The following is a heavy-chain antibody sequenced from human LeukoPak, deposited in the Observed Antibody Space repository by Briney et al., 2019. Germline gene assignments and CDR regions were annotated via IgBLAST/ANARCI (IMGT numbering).Heavy chain of an antibody. Sequence: SETLSLTCAVYGGSFSGYYWSWIRQPPGKGLEWIGEINHSGSTNYNPSLKSRVTISVDTSKNQFSLKLSSVTAADTAVYYCARGPRSLVVPAAILKAHWGFDPWGQGTPVTVSS. J-gene: IGHJ5*02. V-gene: IGHV4-34*01. CDR1: GGSFSGYY. CDR3: ARGPRSLVVPAAILKAHWGFDP. CDR2: INHSGST. D-gene: IGHD2-2*02.